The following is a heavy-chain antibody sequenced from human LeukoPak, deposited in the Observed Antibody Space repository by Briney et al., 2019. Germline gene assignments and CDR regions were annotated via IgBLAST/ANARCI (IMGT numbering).Heavy chain of an antibody. J-gene: IGHJ4*02. V-gene: IGHV1-3*01. CDR3: ASGGVWFGEYFFDY. CDR2: INAGNGNT. Sequence: ASVKVSCTASGYTFTSYAMHWVRQAPGQRLEWMGWINAGNGNTKYSQKFQGRVTITRDTSASTAYMELSSLRSEDTAVYYCASGGVWFGEYFFDYWGQGTLVTVSS. CDR1: GYTFTSYA. D-gene: IGHD3-10*01.